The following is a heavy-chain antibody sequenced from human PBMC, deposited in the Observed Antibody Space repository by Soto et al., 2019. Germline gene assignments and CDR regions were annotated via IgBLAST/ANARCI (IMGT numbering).Heavy chain of an antibody. CDR1: GFTFSSYA. CDR3: ARVGDFCSGYYYYYYYGMDV. J-gene: IGHJ6*02. V-gene: IGHV3-30*04. CDR2: ISYDGSNK. Sequence: GGSLRLSCAASGFTFSSYAMHWVRQAPGKGLEWVAVISYDGSNKYYADSVKGRFTISRNNSKNTLYLQMNSLRAEDKAVYYCARVGDFCSGYYYYYYYGMDVWGRGTTVTVSS. D-gene: IGHD3-3*01.